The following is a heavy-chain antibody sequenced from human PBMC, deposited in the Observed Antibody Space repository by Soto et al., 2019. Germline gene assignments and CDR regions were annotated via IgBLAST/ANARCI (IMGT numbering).Heavy chain of an antibody. V-gene: IGHV4-30-2*01. J-gene: IGHJ5*02. Sequence: QLQLQESGPGLVRPSQTLSLTCAVSGGSISSGDYCWSWIRQPPGKGLEWVGYNYNSGSTHYNPSLKSQVTRSVDKSKNQFALKLSAVPAADTAVYYWARVVVAPQRGWFDPWGQGTLVTVSS. CDR2: NYNSGST. D-gene: IGHD2-15*01. CDR1: GGSISSGDYC. CDR3: ARVVVAPQRGWFDP.